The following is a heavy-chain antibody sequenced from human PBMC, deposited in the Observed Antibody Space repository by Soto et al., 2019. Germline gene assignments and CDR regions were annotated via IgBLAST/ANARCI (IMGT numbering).Heavy chain of an antibody. Sequence: QITLKESGPTLVKPTQTLTLTSTFSGFSLSTNAEGAGWLRQPPGKALEWLALIYWDDDKRYNPSLKTRLTITRDNSKNQVVLTMTIMDPVDTATYYCAHRTWPSMGFDYWGQGSLVIVSS. J-gene: IGHJ4*02. D-gene: IGHD5-12*01. CDR3: AHRTWPSMGFDY. CDR1: GFSLSTNAEG. V-gene: IGHV2-5*02. CDR2: IYWDDDK.